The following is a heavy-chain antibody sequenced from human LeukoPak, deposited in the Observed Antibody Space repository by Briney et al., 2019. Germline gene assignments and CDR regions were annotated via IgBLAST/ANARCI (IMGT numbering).Heavy chain of an antibody. Sequence: SETLSLTCTVSGGSISSYYWSWIRQPPGKGLEWIGYIYYSGSTNYNPSLKSRVTISVDTSKNQFSLKLSSVTAADTAVYYCSGSYVYYYYYYMDVWGKGTTVTISS. CDR1: GGSISSYY. CDR2: IYYSGST. J-gene: IGHJ6*03. CDR3: SGSYVYYYYYYMDV. V-gene: IGHV4-59*01. D-gene: IGHD1-26*01.